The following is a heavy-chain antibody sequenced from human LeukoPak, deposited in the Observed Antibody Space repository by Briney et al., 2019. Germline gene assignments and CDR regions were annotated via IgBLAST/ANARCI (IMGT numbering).Heavy chain of an antibody. J-gene: IGHJ4*02. CDR3: ARASAVAGTRDY. CDR1: GFTFSSYW. Sequence: GGSLRLSCAASGFTFSSYWMSWVSQAPGKGLEWAANIKQDGTDKYYVDSVKGRFTISRDNAKNSLYLQMNSLRAEDTAVYYCARASAVAGTRDYWGQGTLVTVSS. V-gene: IGHV3-7*01. CDR2: IKQDGTDK. D-gene: IGHD6-19*01.